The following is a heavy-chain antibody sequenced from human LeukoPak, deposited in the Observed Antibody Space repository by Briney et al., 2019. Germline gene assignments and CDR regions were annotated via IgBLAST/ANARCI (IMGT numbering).Heavy chain of an antibody. D-gene: IGHD5-24*01. CDR3: ARGPAGDGYNL. CDR2: ISSSGSTI. Sequence: LSLTCSVSGDSSSHYYWSWFRQPPGKGLEWVSYISSSGSTIYYADSVKGRFTISRDNAKNSLYLQMNSLRAEDTAVYYCARGPAGDGYNLWGQGTLVTVSS. V-gene: IGHV3-11*01. CDR1: GDSSSHYY. J-gene: IGHJ5*02.